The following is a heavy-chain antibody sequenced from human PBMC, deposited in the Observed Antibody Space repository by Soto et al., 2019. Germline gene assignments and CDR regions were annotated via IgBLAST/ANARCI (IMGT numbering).Heavy chain of an antibody. Sequence: QVQLRDSGPGLVKPSQTLSLTCTVSGGSIHSGGYYWNWIRQHPGKGAEWIGYMYYSGSTYCNPFFRSRVIMPADTPESHFSLKLRSVTAANTAVYFCARGYRQSGYSSSWVFDYWGQGTLVNVSS. D-gene: IGHD6-13*01. V-gene: IGHV4-31*03. CDR1: GGSIHSGGYY. CDR2: MYYSGST. CDR3: ARGYRQSGYSSSWVFDY. J-gene: IGHJ4*02.